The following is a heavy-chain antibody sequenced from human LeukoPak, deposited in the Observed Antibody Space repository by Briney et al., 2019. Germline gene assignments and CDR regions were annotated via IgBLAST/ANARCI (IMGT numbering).Heavy chain of an antibody. Sequence: SETLSFTCAVYGGSFSGYYWSWIRQPPGKGLEWIGEINHSGSTNYNPSLKSRVTISVDTSKNQFSLKLSSVTAADTAVYYCARTAALQYCSSTSCYPYYYYMDVWGKGTTVTVSS. CDR2: INHSGST. J-gene: IGHJ6*03. D-gene: IGHD2-2*01. CDR3: ARTAALQYCSSTSCYPYYYYMDV. V-gene: IGHV4-34*01. CDR1: GGSFSGYY.